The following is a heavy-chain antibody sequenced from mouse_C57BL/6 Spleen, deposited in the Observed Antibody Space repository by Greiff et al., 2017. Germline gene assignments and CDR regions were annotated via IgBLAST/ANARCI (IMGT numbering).Heavy chain of an antibody. J-gene: IGHJ1*03. CDR1: GYAFSSYW. CDR3: ERSRTLGQGYFDV. V-gene: IGHV1-80*01. D-gene: IGHD3-3*01. Sequence: VQLQQSGAELVKPGASVKISCKASGYAFSSYWMHWVKQRPGKGLEWIGQIYPGDGDTNYNGKFKGKATLTADKSSRTAYMQLSSLTSEDSAVYFCERSRTLGQGYFDVWGTGTTVTVSS. CDR2: IYPGDGDT.